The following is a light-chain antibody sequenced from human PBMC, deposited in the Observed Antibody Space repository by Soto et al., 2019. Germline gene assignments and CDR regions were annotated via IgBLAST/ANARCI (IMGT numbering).Light chain of an antibody. Sequence: EIVRTQSPATVSVSPGERATLSCRASQSIETHLAWYQQRPGQAPRLLIFGASNRATGIPARFSGSGSGTDFTLTIRSLQSEDSAVYYCQQYFHWPPYTFGQGTKLEIK. CDR2: GAS. CDR3: QQYFHWPPYT. V-gene: IGKV3-15*01. J-gene: IGKJ2*01. CDR1: QSIETH.